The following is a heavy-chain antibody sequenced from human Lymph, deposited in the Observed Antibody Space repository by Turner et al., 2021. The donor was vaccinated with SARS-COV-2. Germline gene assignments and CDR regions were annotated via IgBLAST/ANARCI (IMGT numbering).Heavy chain of an antibody. CDR3: AREGIVGATTGLDY. D-gene: IGHD1-26*01. V-gene: IGHV3-33*01. J-gene: IGHJ4*02. CDR2: IWYDGSNK. Sequence: QVQLVESGGGVVQPGRSLRLSCAASGFTSSIYGMHWVRQGPGKGLELVAVIWYDGSNKYEGDPVKGRITISRDNSKNTLYLQMNSLRVEDTAVYYCAREGIVGATTGLDYWGQGTLVTVSS. CDR1: GFTSSIYG.